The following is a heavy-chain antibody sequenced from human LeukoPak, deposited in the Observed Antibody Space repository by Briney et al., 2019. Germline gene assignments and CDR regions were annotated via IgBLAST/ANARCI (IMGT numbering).Heavy chain of an antibody. CDR2: ISGSGGST. Sequence: PGGSLRLSCAASGFTFSSYAMSWVRQAPGKGLEWVSAISGSGGSTYYADSVKGRFTISRDNSKNTLYLQMNSLRAEDTAVYYCARERDMWFGELSSFDLWGQGTLVTVSS. V-gene: IGHV3-23*01. CDR1: GFTFSSYA. J-gene: IGHJ4*02. CDR3: ARERDMWFGELSSFDL. D-gene: IGHD3-10*01.